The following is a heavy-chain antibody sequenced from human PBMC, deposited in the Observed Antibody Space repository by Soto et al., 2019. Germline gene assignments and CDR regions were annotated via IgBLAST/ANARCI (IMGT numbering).Heavy chain of an antibody. Sequence: PGESLKISCKGSGYSFTSYWIGWVRQMPGKGLEWMGIIYPGDSDTRYSPSFQGQVTISADKSISTAYLQWSSLKASDTAMYYCARLASGAIVVVPAARYYYGMDVWGQGTTVTVSS. D-gene: IGHD2-2*01. V-gene: IGHV5-51*01. CDR2: IYPGDSDT. CDR1: GYSFTSYW. J-gene: IGHJ6*02. CDR3: ARLASGAIVVVPAARYYYGMDV.